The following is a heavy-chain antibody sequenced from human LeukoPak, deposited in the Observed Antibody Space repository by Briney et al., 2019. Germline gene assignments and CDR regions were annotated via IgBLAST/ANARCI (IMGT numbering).Heavy chain of an antibody. J-gene: IGHJ2*01. CDR3: ARRPVYGYRNWYFDL. D-gene: IGHD3-16*02. V-gene: IGHV1-69*05. CDR1: GGTFSSYA. Sequence: SVKVSCKASGGTFSSYAISWVRQAPGQGLEWMGGIIPIFGTANYAQKLQGRVTMTTDTSTSTAYMELRSLRSDDTAVYYCARRPVYGYRNWYFDLWGRGTLVTVSS. CDR2: IIPIFGTA.